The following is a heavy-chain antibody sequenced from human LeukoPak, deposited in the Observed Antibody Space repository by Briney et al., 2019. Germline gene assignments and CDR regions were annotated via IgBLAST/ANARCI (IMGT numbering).Heavy chain of an antibody. CDR3: VRSYSSSWYHNWFDP. V-gene: IGHV4-38-2*02. J-gene: IGHJ5*02. D-gene: IGHD6-13*01. CDR1: GYSISSGYY. Sequence: KTSETLSLTCTVSGYSISSGYYWGWIRQPPGKGLEWIGSIYHSGSTYYNPSLESRVTMSEDTSKNQFSLKLSSVTAADTAVYYCVRSYSSSWYHNWFDPWGQGTLVTVSS. CDR2: IYHSGST.